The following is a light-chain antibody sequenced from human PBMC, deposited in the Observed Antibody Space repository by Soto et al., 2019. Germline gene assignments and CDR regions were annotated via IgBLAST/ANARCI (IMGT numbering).Light chain of an antibody. V-gene: IGLV1-36*01. J-gene: IGLJ3*02. CDR3: AAWDDSLNGVV. Sequence: QSVLTQPPSMSEAPRQRVTISCSGSSFNIGNNAVSWYQQFPGKAPRLLIYSDDLLPSGVSDRFSGSKSGTSASLAISGLQSEDEADYYCAAWDDSLNGVVFGGGTKLTV. CDR2: SDD. CDR1: SFNIGNNA.